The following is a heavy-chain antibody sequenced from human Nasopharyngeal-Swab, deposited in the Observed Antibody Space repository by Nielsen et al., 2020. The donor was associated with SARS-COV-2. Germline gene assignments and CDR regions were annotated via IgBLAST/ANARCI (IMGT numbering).Heavy chain of an antibody. V-gene: IGHV3-23*01. Sequence: VRQAPGKGLEWGSAISGSGGSTYYADSVKGRFTISRDNSKNTLYLQMNSLRAEDTAVYYCAKGVVGAAAGLFDYWGQGTLVTVSS. D-gene: IGHD6-13*01. CDR2: ISGSGGST. J-gene: IGHJ4*02. CDR3: AKGVVGAAAGLFDY.